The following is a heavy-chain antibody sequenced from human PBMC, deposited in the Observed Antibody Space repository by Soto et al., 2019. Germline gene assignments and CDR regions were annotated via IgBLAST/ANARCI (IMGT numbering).Heavy chain of an antibody. Sequence: PGGSQTLSCAPSAVTFTSYAMSCVRHAPRNWLEWVSAISCSGRSPYYAASVKGPITISRDTSKNTRYLQMNSLRAADPAINDLAKDISGSGWPDYWGQGPLVTVS. J-gene: IGHJ4*02. CDR3: AKDISGSGWPDY. D-gene: IGHD6-19*01. CDR2: ISCSGRSP. CDR1: AVTFTSYA. V-gene: IGHV3-23*01.